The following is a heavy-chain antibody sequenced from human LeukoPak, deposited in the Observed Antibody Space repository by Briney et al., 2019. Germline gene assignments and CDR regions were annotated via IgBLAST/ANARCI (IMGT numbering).Heavy chain of an antibody. CDR1: GFTFTSYW. D-gene: IGHD3-16*02. CDR2: IKRDGSKK. Sequence: GGSLRLSCAASGFTFTSYWMSWVRQAPGKGLEWVANIKRDGSKKYYLDSVKGRFTISRDNDKNSVSLQMNSLRAEDTAVYYCARYDVWGSYRAFDYWGQGTLVTVSS. J-gene: IGHJ4*02. CDR3: ARYDVWGSYRAFDY. V-gene: IGHV3-7*03.